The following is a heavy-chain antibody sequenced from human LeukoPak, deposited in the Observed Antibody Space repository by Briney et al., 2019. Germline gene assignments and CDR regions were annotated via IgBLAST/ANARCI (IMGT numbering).Heavy chain of an antibody. V-gene: IGHV3-7*01. CDR1: GFTFSTYW. D-gene: IGHD2-2*01. J-gene: IGHJ4*02. CDR2: IKQDGSEK. CDR3: ARDSPSSTSWGY. Sequence: GGSLRLSCAASGFTFSTYWMSWVRQAPGKGLEWVANIKQDGSEKYYVDSVKGRFTISRDNTKNSLYLQMNSLRAEDTAVYYCARDSPSSTSWGYWGQGTLVTVSS.